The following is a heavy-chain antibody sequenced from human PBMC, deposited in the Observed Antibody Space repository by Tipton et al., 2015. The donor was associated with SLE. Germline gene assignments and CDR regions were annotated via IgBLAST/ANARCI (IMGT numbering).Heavy chain of an antibody. Sequence: TLSLTCSVSGVSISTSRYYWGWLRQSPGQGLEWVGSLYAGGSTYFHPSLKSRLAISVETSKNQFSLRLNSVMASDPAVYYCARQVGVGKWYMDLWGRGTLVTVFS. CDR3: ARQVGVGKWYMDL. D-gene: IGHD2-8*02. CDR1: GVSISTSRYY. J-gene: IGHJ2*01. CDR2: LYAGGST. V-gene: IGHV4-39*01.